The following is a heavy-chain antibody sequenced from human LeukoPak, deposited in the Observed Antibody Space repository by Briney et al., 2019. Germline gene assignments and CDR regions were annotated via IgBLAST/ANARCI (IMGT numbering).Heavy chain of an antibody. J-gene: IGHJ4*02. CDR2: ISYDGSNK. CDR1: GFTFSSYG. D-gene: IGHD2-21*01. CDR3: AKVHGSLLIDAIVDY. Sequence: GGSLRVYCAASGFTFSSYGMHWVRQAPGKGLEWVAVISYDGSNKYYADSVKGRFTISRDNAKNTLYLQMNSLRAEDTAVYYCAKVHGSLLIDAIVDYWGQGTLVTVSS. V-gene: IGHV3-30*18.